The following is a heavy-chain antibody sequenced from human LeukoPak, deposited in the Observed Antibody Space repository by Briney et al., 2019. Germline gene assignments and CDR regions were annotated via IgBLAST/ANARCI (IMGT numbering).Heavy chain of an antibody. V-gene: IGHV1-69*06. CDR2: IIPIFGTA. CDR3: ARDDNRAREIDY. CDR1: GGTFSSYA. J-gene: IGHJ4*02. Sequence: GASVKVSCKASGGTFSSYAISWVRQAPGQGLEWMGGIIPIFGTANYAQKFQGRVTIAADKSTSTTYMELSSLRSEDTAVYYCARDDNRAREIDYWGQGTLVTVSS. D-gene: IGHD6-6*01.